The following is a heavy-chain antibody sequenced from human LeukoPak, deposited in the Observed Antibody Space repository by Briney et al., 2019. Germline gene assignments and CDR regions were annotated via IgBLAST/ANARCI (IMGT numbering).Heavy chain of an antibody. CDR1: GGSISSGGYS. D-gene: IGHD6-13*01. J-gene: IGHJ5*02. CDR2: IYYSGST. Sequence: SGTLSLTCAVSGGSISSGGYSWSWIRQPPGKGLEWIGYIYYSGSTNYNPSLKSRVTISVDTSKNQFSLKLSSVTAADTAVYYCARGGGVAAAGKNWFDPWGQGTLVAVSS. V-gene: IGHV4-61*08. CDR3: ARGGGVAAAGKNWFDP.